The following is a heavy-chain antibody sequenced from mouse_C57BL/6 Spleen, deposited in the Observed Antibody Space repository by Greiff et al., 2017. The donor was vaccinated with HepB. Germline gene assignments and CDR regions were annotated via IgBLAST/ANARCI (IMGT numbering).Heavy chain of an antibody. V-gene: IGHV5-6*01. CDR3: ARLDYGAWFAY. CDR1: GFTFSSYG. D-gene: IGHD1-1*01. CDR2: ISSGGSYT. J-gene: IGHJ3*01. Sequence: EVNVVESGGDLVKPGGSLKLSCAASGFTFSSYGMSWVRQTPDKRLEWVATISSGGSYTYYPDSVKGRFTISRDNAKNTLYLQMSSLKSEDTAMYYCARLDYGAWFAYWGQGTLVTVSA.